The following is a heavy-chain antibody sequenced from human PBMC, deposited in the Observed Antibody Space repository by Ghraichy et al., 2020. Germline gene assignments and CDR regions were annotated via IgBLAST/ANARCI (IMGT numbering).Heavy chain of an antibody. J-gene: IGHJ4*02. D-gene: IGHD2-2*01. CDR1: GDSVSSNSAA. Sequence: SQTLSLTCAISGDSVSSNSAAWNWIRQSPSSGLESLGRTYYRSNWYNDSAVSVKSRLTITPDTSKNQFALHLNSVTPADTSVYYCARGPAAIDHWCQGTLVTFSP. V-gene: IGHV6-1*01. CDR3: ARGPAAIDH. CDR2: TYYRSNWYN.